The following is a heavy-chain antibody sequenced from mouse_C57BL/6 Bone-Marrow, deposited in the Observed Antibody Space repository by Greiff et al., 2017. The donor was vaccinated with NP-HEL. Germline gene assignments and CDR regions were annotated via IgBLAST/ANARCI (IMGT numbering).Heavy chain of an antibody. CDR3: ARLARIRGGYFDV. CDR1: GYAFSSSW. Sequence: VQLQQSGPELVKPGASVKISCKASGYAFSSSWMNWVKQRPGKGLEWIGRIYPGDGDTNYNGKFKGKATLTADKSSSTAYMQLSSLTSEDSAVYFCARLARIRGGYFDVWGTGTTVTVSA. V-gene: IGHV1-82*01. J-gene: IGHJ1*03. D-gene: IGHD1-3*01. CDR2: IYPGDGDT.